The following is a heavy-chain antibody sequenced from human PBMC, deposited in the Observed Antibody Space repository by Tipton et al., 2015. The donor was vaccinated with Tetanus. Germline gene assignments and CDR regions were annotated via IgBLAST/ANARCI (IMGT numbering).Heavy chain of an antibody. Sequence: QSGAEVKKPGASVRVSCKPSGYTFTNYHVQWVRQAPGQGLEWMGWIDPESGDTDFAQRFQGRVTMTRDSSISTVYMELSRLRSDNTAIYYCARDAGPAGGGSFDYWGQGTLVTVAS. J-gene: IGHJ4*02. CDR3: ARDAGPAGGGSFDY. CDR2: IDPESGDT. V-gene: IGHV1-2*02. CDR1: GYTFTNYH. D-gene: IGHD3-16*01.